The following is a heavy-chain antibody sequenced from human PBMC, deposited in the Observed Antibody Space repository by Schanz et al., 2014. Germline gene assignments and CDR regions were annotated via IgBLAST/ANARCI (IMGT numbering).Heavy chain of an antibody. V-gene: IGHV3-30-3*01. CDR3: ARDLLVSHYDFWSGNDY. Sequence: LQLLESGGGLVQPGGSLRLSCAASGFTVSNSYIHWVRQAPGKGLEWVAFISYDGSNKYYADSVKGRFTISRDNSKNTLYLQMNSLRADDTAVYYCARDLLVSHYDFWSGNDYWGQGTLVTVSS. CDR1: GFTVSNSY. J-gene: IGHJ4*02. D-gene: IGHD3-3*01. CDR2: ISYDGSNK.